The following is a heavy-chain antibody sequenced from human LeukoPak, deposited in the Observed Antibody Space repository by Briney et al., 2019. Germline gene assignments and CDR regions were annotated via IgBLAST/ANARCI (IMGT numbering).Heavy chain of an antibody. Sequence: GGSLRLSCAASGFTFSIYWMNWVRQAPGKGLEWVASVKEDGSERYYVDSVRGRFTISRDNAKNSPYLQMNSLRAEDTAVYYCARALGDDPIDHWGQGTLVTVSS. D-gene: IGHD3-16*01. CDR3: ARALGDDPIDH. J-gene: IGHJ4*02. V-gene: IGHV3-7*01. CDR1: GFTFSIYW. CDR2: VKEDGSER.